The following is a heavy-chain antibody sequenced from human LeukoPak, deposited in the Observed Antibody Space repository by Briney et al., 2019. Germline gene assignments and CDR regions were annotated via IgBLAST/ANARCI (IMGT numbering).Heavy chain of an antibody. V-gene: IGHV1-46*01. J-gene: IGHJ5*02. CDR2: INPSGGST. CDR1: GYTFTSYY. Sequence: GASVKVSCKASGYTFTSYYMHWVRQAPGQGLEWMGIINPSGGSTSYAQKFQGRVTMTRDMSTSTVYMELSSLRSEDTAVYYCARGLITMIVVASNWFDPWGQGTLVTVSS. D-gene: IGHD3-22*01. CDR3: ARGLITMIVVASNWFDP.